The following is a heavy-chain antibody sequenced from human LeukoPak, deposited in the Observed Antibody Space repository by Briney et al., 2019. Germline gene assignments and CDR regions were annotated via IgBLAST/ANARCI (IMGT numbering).Heavy chain of an antibody. D-gene: IGHD3/OR15-3a*01. J-gene: IGHJ4*02. V-gene: IGHV3-23*01. CDR2: ISGSAGTT. CDR1: GFTFSRYW. CDR3: AKASTYYDFWRQFDY. Sequence: PGGSLRLSCVVSGFTFSRYWMHWVRQAPGKGLEWVSAISGSAGTTYYADSVKGRFTISRDNSKNTLYLQMHSLRAEDTAVYYCAKASTYYDFWRQFDYWGQGTLVTVSS.